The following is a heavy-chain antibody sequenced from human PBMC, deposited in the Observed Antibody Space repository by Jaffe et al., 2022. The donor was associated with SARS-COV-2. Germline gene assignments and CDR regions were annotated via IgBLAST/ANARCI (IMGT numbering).Heavy chain of an antibody. V-gene: IGHV3-7*01. Sequence: EVQLVESGGGLVQPGGSLRLSCAASGFTFSSYWMSWVRQAPGKGLEWVANIKQDGSEKYYVDSVKGRFTISRDNAKNSLYLQMNSLRAEDTAVYYCARDQGSPDDYGDYVQWIGLHYYYYGMDVWGQGTTVTVSS. CDR1: GFTFSSYW. CDR3: ARDQGSPDDYGDYVQWIGLHYYYYGMDV. D-gene: IGHD4-17*01. CDR2: IKQDGSEK. J-gene: IGHJ6*02.